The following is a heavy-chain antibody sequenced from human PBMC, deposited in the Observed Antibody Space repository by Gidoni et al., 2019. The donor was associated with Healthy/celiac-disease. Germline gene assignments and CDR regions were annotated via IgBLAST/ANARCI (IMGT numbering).Heavy chain of an antibody. J-gene: IGHJ1*01. Sequence: QVQLVQSGAEVKKPGSSVTVSCKASGGTFSSYAISWVRQAPGQGLEWMGGIIPIFGTANYAQKFQGRVTITADESTSTAYMELSSLRSEDTAVYYCARAGDRGASPYFQHWGQGTLVTVSS. CDR1: GGTFSSYA. D-gene: IGHD7-27*01. CDR3: ARAGDRGASPYFQH. V-gene: IGHV1-69*01. CDR2: IIPIFGTA.